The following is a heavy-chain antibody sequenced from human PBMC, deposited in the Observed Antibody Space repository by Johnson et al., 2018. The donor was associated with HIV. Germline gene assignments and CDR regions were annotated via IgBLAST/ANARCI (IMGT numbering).Heavy chain of an antibody. CDR3: ARRMKAVAHHDAFDI. D-gene: IGHD6-19*01. CDR1: GFTVSSNY. J-gene: IGHJ3*02. Sequence: VQLVESGGGLVQPGGSLRLSCAASGFTVSSNYMNWVRQAPGKGLEWVSVIYSGGRTYYADSVKGRFTISRDNSKNTLYLQMNSLRAEDTAIYYCARRMKAVAHHDAFDIWGQGTMVTVSS. V-gene: IGHV3-66*01. CDR2: IYSGGRT.